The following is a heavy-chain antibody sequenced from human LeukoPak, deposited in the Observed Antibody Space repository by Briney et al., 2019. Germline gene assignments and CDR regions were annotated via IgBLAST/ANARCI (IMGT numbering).Heavy chain of an antibody. V-gene: IGHV4-59*11. CDR3: ARSLHLWFYFDY. CDR1: GGSISSHY. D-gene: IGHD5-18*01. J-gene: IGHJ4*02. Sequence: SETLSLTCTVSGGSISSHYWSWLRQPPGKGLEWIGYIYDSGSTNYNPSLKSRVTISVDTSKNQFSLKLSSVTAADTAVYYCARSLHLWFYFDYWGQGTLVTVSS. CDR2: IYDSGST.